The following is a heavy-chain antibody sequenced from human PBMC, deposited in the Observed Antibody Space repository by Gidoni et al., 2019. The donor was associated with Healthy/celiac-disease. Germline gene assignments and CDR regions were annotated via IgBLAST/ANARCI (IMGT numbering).Heavy chain of an antibody. D-gene: IGHD4-17*01. V-gene: IGHV4-34*01. CDR2: INHSGST. Sequence: QVQLQQRGAGLLKPSETLSLTCAVYGGSFSGYYWSWIRQPPGKGLEWIGEINHSGSTNYNPSLKSRVTISVDTSKNQFSLKLSSVTAADTAVYYCARAGGDYPLDYWGQGTLVTVSS. CDR3: ARAGGDYPLDY. CDR1: GGSFSGYY. J-gene: IGHJ4*02.